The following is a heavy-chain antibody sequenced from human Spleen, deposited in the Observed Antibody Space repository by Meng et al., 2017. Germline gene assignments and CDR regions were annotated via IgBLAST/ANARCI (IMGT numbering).Heavy chain of an antibody. D-gene: IGHD7-27*01. V-gene: IGHV3-7*03. CDR2: IKQDGIEK. CDR3: TRGPSYSYLTGEGWLDP. CDR1: GFTFSGSW. Sequence: GESLKISCAASGFTFSGSWMTWVRQAPGKGLEWVANIKQDGIEKYYVDSVKGRFTISRDYAKNSVYLQMNSLRADNTVIYYCTRGPSYSYLTGEGWLDPWGQGTLVTVSS. J-gene: IGHJ5*02.